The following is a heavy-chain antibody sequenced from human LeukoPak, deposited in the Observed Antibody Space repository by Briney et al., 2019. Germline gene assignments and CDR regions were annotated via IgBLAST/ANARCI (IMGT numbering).Heavy chain of an antibody. V-gene: IGHV4-59*10. Sequence: KTSETLSLTCTVSGDSISGYYWSWIRQPAGKGLEWIGRIYTSGSTKYNPSFQGRVTMSLDTSKNQFSLRLSSVTAADTAIYYCAKYKFGYDYFSNWGQGTLVTVSS. CDR1: GDSISGYY. D-gene: IGHD2/OR15-2a*01. CDR2: IYTSGST. J-gene: IGHJ4*02. CDR3: AKYKFGYDYFSN.